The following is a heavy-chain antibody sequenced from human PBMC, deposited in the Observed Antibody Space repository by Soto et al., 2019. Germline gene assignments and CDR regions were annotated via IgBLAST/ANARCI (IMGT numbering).Heavy chain of an antibody. CDR3: AKHHLQVAGLSSFDY. D-gene: IGHD6-19*01. CDR1: NGSMHRYY. J-gene: IGHJ4*02. Sequence: SEPLSLTCTVSNGSMHRYYWSWIRQPPGKGLEWVGYIYYNGNTRYNPSLKSRVTIVVDTSKNQYSLRLTSVTAADTAVYFCAKHHLQVAGLSSFDYWGQGTLVTVSS. CDR2: IYYNGNT. V-gene: IGHV4-59*03.